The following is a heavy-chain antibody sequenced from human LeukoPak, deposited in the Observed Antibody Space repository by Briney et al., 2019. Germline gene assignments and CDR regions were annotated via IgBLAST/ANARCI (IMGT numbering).Heavy chain of an antibody. CDR2: IYSGGST. CDR3: ATRVSTSRSFDY. V-gene: IGHV3-53*01. CDR1: GFIVSNNY. J-gene: IGHJ4*02. Sequence: GGSLRLSCAPSGFIVSNNYMTWVRQAPGKGLEWVSVIYSGGSTYYADSVKGRFAISRDNSKNTLYLQMNSLRAEDTAVYYCATRVSTSRSFDYWGQGTLVTVSS.